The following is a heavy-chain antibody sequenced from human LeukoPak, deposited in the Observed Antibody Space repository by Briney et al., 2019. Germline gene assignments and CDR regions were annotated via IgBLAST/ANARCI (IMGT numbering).Heavy chain of an antibody. Sequence: SETLSLTCTVSGGSISSGDYYWSWIRQPPGKGLEWIGYIYYSGSTYYNPSLKSRVTISVDTSKNQFSLKLSSVTAADTAVYYCARGHIVVVPAAIVPDYWGQGTLVTVSS. CDR2: IYYSGST. J-gene: IGHJ4*02. CDR1: GGSISSGDYY. D-gene: IGHD2-2*01. CDR3: ARGHIVVVPAAIVPDY. V-gene: IGHV4-30-4*08.